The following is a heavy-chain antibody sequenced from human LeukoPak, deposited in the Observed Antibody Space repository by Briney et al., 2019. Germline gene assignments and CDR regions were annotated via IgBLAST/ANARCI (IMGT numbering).Heavy chain of an antibody. CDR3: ARDHGVVVPAALNLPV. Sequence: PGGSLRLSCAASGFTFSSYWMHWVRQAPGKGLVWVSRINTDGSSTSYADSVKGRFTISRDNAKNTLYLQMNSLRAEDTAVYYCARDHGVVVPAALNLPVWGQGTLVTVSS. J-gene: IGHJ4*02. CDR2: INTDGSST. CDR1: GFTFSSYW. D-gene: IGHD2-2*01. V-gene: IGHV3-74*01.